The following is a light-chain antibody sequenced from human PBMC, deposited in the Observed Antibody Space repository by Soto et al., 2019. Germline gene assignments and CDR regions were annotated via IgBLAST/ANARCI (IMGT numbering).Light chain of an antibody. CDR3: QQYNIYPWT. CDR1: QSISSW. V-gene: IGKV1-5*03. Sequence: DIQMTQSPSTLSASVGERVTLTCRASQSISSWLAWFQQKPGKAPKLLIYKASSLESGVPSRFSGSGSGTDFTLTTSSLQPDDFATYYCQQYNIYPWTFGQGTKVDSK. J-gene: IGKJ1*01. CDR2: KAS.